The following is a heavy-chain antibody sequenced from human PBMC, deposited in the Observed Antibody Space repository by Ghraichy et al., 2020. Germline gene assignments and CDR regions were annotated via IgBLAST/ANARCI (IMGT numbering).Heavy chain of an antibody. CDR2: IIPIFGTA. D-gene: IGHD1-1*01. CDR1: GGTFSSYA. V-gene: IGHV1-69*13. J-gene: IGHJ6*02. CDR3: ARSSYWNRDYYYYGMDV. Sequence: SVKVSCKASGGTFSSYAISWVRQAPGQGLEWMGGIIPIFGTANYAQKFQGRVTITADESTSTAYMELSSLRSEDTAVYYCARSSYWNRDYYYYGMDVWGQGTTVTVSS.